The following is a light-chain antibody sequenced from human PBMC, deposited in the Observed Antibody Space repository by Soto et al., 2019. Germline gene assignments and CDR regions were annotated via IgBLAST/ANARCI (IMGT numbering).Light chain of an antibody. V-gene: IGKV1-33*01. CDR3: QQYANLPRT. Sequence: DIQMTQSPSSLSASVGDRVTITCQASQDISNYLNWYQQKPGKAPKLLIYDASNLERGVPSRFSGSGSGTDFTFTISRLQPEDIATYYCQQYANLPRTFGGGTKVEIK. CDR1: QDISNY. CDR2: DAS. J-gene: IGKJ4*01.